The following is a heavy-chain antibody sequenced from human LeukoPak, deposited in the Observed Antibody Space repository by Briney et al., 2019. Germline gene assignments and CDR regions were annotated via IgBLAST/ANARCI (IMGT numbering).Heavy chain of an antibody. CDR3: ARWGLNSGSYYHAYPEGPDYYYYYMDV. CDR1: GYSFTTYW. V-gene: IGHV5-51*01. Sequence: GESLKISCKGSGYSFTTYWIGWVRQMPGKGLGWMGIIYPGDSDTRYSTSFQGQVTMSADKSISTAYLQWSSLKASDTAMYYCARWGLNSGSYYHAYPEGPDYYYYYMDVWGKGTTVTVSS. D-gene: IGHD1-26*01. CDR2: IYPGDSDT. J-gene: IGHJ6*03.